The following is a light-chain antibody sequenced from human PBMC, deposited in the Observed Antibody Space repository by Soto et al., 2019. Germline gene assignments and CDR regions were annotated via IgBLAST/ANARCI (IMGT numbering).Light chain of an antibody. CDR1: SSDVGGKKY. Sequence: QSALTQPASVSGSPGQSISISCTGTSSDVGGKKYVSWYQQYPGKVPKLLINKVSNRPSGVSNRFSGSKSGNTASLTISGLLAEDEADYFCTSSTSDSLYVFGTGTKVTVL. CDR2: KVS. J-gene: IGLJ1*01. CDR3: TSSTSDSLYV. V-gene: IGLV2-14*01.